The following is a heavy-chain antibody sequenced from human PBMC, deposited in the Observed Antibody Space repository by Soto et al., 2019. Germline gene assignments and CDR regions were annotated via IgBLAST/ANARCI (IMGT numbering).Heavy chain of an antibody. D-gene: IGHD2-15*01. CDR2: IRSKANSYAT. J-gene: IGHJ3*02. CDR3: TSQDSSRPVQSYAFDI. CDR1: GFTFSGSA. V-gene: IGHV3-73*01. Sequence: PGGSLRLSCAASGFTFSGSAMHWVRQASGKGLEWVGRIRSKANSYATAYAASVKGRFTISRDDSKNTAYLQMNSLKTEDTAVYYCTSQDSSRPVQSYAFDIWGQGTMVTVSS.